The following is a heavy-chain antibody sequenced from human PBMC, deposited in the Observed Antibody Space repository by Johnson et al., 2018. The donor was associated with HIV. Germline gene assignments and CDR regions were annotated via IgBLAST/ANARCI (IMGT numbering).Heavy chain of an antibody. D-gene: IGHD2-15*01. J-gene: IGHJ3*02. V-gene: IGHV3-74*01. CDR3: ARGNIVVVAAATDIDI. Sequence: VQLVESGGGLVQPGGSLRLSCVASGFTFSSYWMHWVRQAPGKGLVWVSRINSDGSSTSYADSVKGRFTISRDNAKNTLYLQMNSRRAEDTAVYYCARGNIVVVAAATDIDIWGQGTMVTVSS. CDR1: GFTFSSYW. CDR2: INSDGSST.